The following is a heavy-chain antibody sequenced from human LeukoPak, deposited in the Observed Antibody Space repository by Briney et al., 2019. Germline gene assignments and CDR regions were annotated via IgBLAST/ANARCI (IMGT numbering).Heavy chain of an antibody. CDR2: TYYRSRWYT. CDR1: GDSVSSNSAA. Sequence: SQTPSLTCAISGDSVSSNSAAWNWIRQSPSRGLEWLGRTYYRSRWYTEYATSVKSRITISPDTSKNQFSLQLTSVTPEDTAVYYCAKEIRDQQWWGQGSLVTVSS. J-gene: IGHJ4*02. V-gene: IGHV6-1*01. CDR3: AKEIRDQQW. D-gene: IGHD6-19*01.